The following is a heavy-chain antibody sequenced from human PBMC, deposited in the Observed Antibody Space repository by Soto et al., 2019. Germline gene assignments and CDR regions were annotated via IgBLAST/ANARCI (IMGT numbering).Heavy chain of an antibody. V-gene: IGHV4-59*08. J-gene: IGHJ4*02. CDR1: GGSINTYY. CDR2: IYYSGST. D-gene: IGHD5-18*01. CDR3: ARLRYNFFSRTYAYYFDY. Sequence: PSETLSLTCTVSGGSINTYYWNWIRQPPGKGLEWIGYIYYSGSTNSNPSLRSRVTISVDTSKNQFSLKLSSVTAADTAVYYCARLRYNFFSRTYAYYFDYWGQGALVTGSS.